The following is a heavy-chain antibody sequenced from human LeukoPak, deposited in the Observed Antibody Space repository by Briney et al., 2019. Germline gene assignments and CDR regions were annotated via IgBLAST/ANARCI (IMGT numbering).Heavy chain of an antibody. D-gene: IGHD1-14*01. V-gene: IGHV4-4*09. J-gene: IGHJ4*02. Sequence: SETLSLTCTVSGGSISSYYWSWIRRPPGKGPEWIGYIHTSGTTNYNPSLKGRVTISADTSKNQFSLKLSSVTAADTAVYFCARRTPENFDYWGQGTLVTVSS. CDR2: IHTSGTT. CDR3: ARRTPENFDY. CDR1: GGSISSYY.